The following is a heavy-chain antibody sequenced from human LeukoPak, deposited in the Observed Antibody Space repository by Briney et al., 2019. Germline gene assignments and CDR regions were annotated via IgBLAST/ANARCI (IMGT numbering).Heavy chain of an antibody. Sequence: PSETLSLTCAVYGGSFSTYYWTWIRQPPGKGLEWIGEINHSGSTNYNPSLKSRVTISIDTSKNQLSLKLTSVTAADTAVYYCARGYSSSWGYWGQGTLVTVSS. D-gene: IGHD6-13*01. V-gene: IGHV4-34*01. CDR2: INHSGST. J-gene: IGHJ4*02. CDR1: GGSFSTYY. CDR3: ARGYSSSWGY.